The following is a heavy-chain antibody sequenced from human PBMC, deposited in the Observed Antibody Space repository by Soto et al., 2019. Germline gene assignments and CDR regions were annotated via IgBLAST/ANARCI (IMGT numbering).Heavy chain of an antibody. V-gene: IGHV3-30-3*01. J-gene: IGHJ6*02. CDR3: ARPYCRSTRCYLYYSGMGV. Sequence: QVQVVESGGGVVQPGTSLRLSCAASGFTFSVSAIHWVRQAPGKGLEWVAVISSDGSHQYYADSVRGRFTISRDNPKKTLYLQMNSLRAEDTAVYYCARPYCRSTRCYLYYSGMGVWGPGTTVTVSS. CDR2: ISSDGSHQ. D-gene: IGHD2-2*01. CDR1: GFTFSVSA.